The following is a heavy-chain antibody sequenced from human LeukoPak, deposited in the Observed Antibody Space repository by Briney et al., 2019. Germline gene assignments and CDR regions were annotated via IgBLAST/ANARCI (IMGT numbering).Heavy chain of an antibody. CDR3: AGSNWGYHKFDC. V-gene: IGHV4-59*08. CDR2: IYYSGST. CDR1: GGSISSYY. D-gene: IGHD7-27*01. J-gene: IGHJ4*02. Sequence: SETLSLTCTVSGGSISSYYWSWIRQPPGKGLEWIGYIYYSGSTNYNPSLKSRVTISVDTSKNQFSLKLSSVTAADTAVYYCAGSNWGYHKFDCWGQGTLATVSS.